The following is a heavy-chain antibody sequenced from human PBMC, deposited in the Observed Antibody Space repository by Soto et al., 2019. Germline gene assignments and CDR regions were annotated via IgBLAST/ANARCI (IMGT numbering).Heavy chain of an antibody. CDR1: GFTFSSYA. J-gene: IGHJ4*02. Sequence: EVQLLESGGGLVQPGGSLRLSCAASGFTFSSYAMSWVRQAPGKGLEWVSAISGSGGGTYYADSVKGRFTISRDNSKNTLFLQMNSLRAEDTAVYSCAKVPEEYCLGGTCYLDYWGQGTLVTVSS. CDR3: AKVPEEYCLGGTCYLDY. CDR2: ISGSGGGT. D-gene: IGHD2-15*01. V-gene: IGHV3-23*01.